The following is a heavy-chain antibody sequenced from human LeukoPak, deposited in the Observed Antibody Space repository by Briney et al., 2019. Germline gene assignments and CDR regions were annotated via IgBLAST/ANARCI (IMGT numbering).Heavy chain of an antibody. CDR2: INPSGGST. CDR1: GYTFTSYY. Sequence: PWASVKVSCKASGYTFTSYYMHWVRQAPGQGLEWMGIINPSGGSTSYAQKFQGRVTMTRDTSTSTVYMELSSLRSEDTAVYYCARDHYYGSGSYSYYHGMDVWGQGTTVTVSS. V-gene: IGHV1-46*01. J-gene: IGHJ6*02. CDR3: ARDHYYGSGSYSYYHGMDV. D-gene: IGHD3-10*01.